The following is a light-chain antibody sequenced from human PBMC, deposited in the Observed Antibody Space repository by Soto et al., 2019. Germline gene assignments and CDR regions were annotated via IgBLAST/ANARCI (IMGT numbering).Light chain of an antibody. CDR2: GAS. Sequence: EIVLTQSPATLSVSLGDSATLSCRASQSVSLSLAWYQMRPGQPPLLLIYGASTRATDIPARFSGSGSGTDFTLTISSLQSEDFAVYFCQQYHIWPSWTFGQGNKVELK. CDR3: QQYHIWPSWT. CDR1: QSVSLS. J-gene: IGKJ1*01. V-gene: IGKV3-15*01.